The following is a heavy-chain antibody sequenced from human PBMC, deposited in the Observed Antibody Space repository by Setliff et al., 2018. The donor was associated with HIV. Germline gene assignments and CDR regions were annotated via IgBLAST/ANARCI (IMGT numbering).Heavy chain of an antibody. CDR1: GYTFTRYA. V-gene: IGHV7-4-1*02. J-gene: IGHJ4*02. Sequence: GASVKVSCKASGYTFTRYAMNWVRQAPGQGLEWMGWINTNTGNPTYAQGFTGRFVFSLDTSVSTAYLQISSLKASDTAMYYCARRTYYGSGMHFDYWGQGTLVTVSS. CDR2: INTNTGNP. D-gene: IGHD3-10*01. CDR3: ARRTYYGSGMHFDY.